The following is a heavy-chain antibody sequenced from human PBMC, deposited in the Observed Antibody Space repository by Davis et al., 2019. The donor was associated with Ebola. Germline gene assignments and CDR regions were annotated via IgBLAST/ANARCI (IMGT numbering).Heavy chain of an antibody. CDR1: GGTFSSYA. V-gene: IGHV1-69*06. J-gene: IGHJ4*02. D-gene: IGHD6-13*01. Sequence: SVKVSCKASGGTFSSYAISWVRQAPGQGLEWMGGIIPIFGTSNYAQKFQGRVTITADKSTSTAYMELSSLRSEDTAVYYCAGEYSSSWYRTFDYWGQGTLVTVSS. CDR2: IIPIFGTS. CDR3: AGEYSSSWYRTFDY.